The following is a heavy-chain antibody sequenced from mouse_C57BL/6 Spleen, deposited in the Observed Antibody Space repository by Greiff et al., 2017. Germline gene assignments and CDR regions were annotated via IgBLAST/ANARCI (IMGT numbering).Heavy chain of an antibody. Sequence: VQRVESGPGLVAPSPSLSITCTVSGFSLTSYGVHWVRQPPGKGLEWLVVIWSAGSTTYNSALKSRLSISKDNSKSQVFLKMNSLQTDDTAMYYCARHGVNGCYFDYWGQGTTLTVSS. V-gene: IGHV2-6-1*01. CDR1: GFSLTSYG. J-gene: IGHJ2*01. CDR2: IWSAGST. CDR3: ARHGVNGCYFDY.